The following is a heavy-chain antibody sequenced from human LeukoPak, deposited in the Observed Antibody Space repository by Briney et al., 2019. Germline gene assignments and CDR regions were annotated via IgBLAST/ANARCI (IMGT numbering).Heavy chain of an antibody. V-gene: IGHV4-59*01. J-gene: IGHJ4*02. D-gene: IGHD3-9*01. CDR2: IYYSGST. Sequence: PSETLSLTCTVSGASINSYSWSWIRQSPGRGLEWIGYIYYSGSTTYNPSPKSGVTIALDTSKNQFSLNLTSVTAADTAVYYCARAPGFLTGYYKLPGRSKQFDYWGQGTLVTVSS. CDR3: ARAPGFLTGYYKLPGRSKQFDY. CDR1: GASINSYS.